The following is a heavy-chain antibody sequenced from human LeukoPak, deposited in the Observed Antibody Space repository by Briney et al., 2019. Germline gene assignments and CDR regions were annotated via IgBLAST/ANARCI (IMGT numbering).Heavy chain of an antibody. CDR3: ARVYRVKRSGLYYFDY. CDR2: IFHDGVT. CDR1: GASVSGNH. Sequence: SETLSLTCAVSGASVSGNHWSWIRQSPEKGLEWIGHIFHDGVTDYNPSLKSRVTILPDTSKNQFSLRLTSVTAADTAVYYCARVYRVKRSGLYYFDYWGQGTLVTVSS. D-gene: IGHD5-12*01. J-gene: IGHJ4*02. V-gene: IGHV4-59*02.